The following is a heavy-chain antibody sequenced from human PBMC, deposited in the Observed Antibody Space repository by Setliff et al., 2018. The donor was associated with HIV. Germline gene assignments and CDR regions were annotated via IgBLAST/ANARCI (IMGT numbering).Heavy chain of an antibody. Sequence: SETLSLTCTVSGTSINSHYWSWIRQTPGKGLQWIGLIYYTGIPTYNPSLEGRITMSVDRSKNQFSLRLTSVTAADTAMYYCAAASSWDPLLDYWGQGTLVTVSS. V-gene: IGHV4-59*11. CDR3: AAASSWDPLLDY. CDR1: GTSINSHY. J-gene: IGHJ4*02. CDR2: IYYTGIP. D-gene: IGHD6-13*01.